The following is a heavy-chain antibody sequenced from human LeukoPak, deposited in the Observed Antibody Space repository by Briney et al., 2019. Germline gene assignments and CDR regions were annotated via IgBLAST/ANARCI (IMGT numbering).Heavy chain of an antibody. CDR2: ISAYNGNT. J-gene: IGHJ6*03. Sequence: ASVKVSCKASGYTFTSYGISWVRQAPGQGLEWMGWISAYNGNTNYAQKLQGRVTMTTDTSTSTAYMELRSLRSDDTAVYYCARYYDILTGPQGYYYYMDVWGKGTTVTVSS. CDR3: ARYYDILTGPQGYYYYMDV. CDR1: GYTFTSYG. V-gene: IGHV1-18*01. D-gene: IGHD3-9*01.